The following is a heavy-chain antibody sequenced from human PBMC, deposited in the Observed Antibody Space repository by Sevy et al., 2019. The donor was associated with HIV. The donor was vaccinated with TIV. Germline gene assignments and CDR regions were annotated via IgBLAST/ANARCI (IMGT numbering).Heavy chain of an antibody. CDR3: VKEGGGEGGDH. D-gene: IGHD2-21*01. Sequence: GGSLRLSCAASGFSFSSYGMHWVRQAPGKGLEWMSYIQYDGSNKDYADSVKGRFTIPRDNSKNKLYLQMNSLRVEDTAVFYCVKEGGGEGGDHWGQGTLVTVSS. CDR2: IQYDGSNK. J-gene: IGHJ4*02. V-gene: IGHV3-30*02. CDR1: GFSFSSYG.